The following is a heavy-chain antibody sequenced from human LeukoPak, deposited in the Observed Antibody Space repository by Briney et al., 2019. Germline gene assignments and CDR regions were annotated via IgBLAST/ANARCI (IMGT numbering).Heavy chain of an antibody. J-gene: IGHJ4*02. V-gene: IGHV3-21*01. CDR3: ARDPIVVVTAGGYFDY. Sequence: GGSLRLSCAASGFTFSSYSMNWVRQAPGKGLEWVSSISSSSSYIYYADSVKGRFTISRDNAKNSLYLQMNSLRAEDTAVYYCARDPIVVVTAGGYFDYWGQETLVTVSS. D-gene: IGHD2-21*02. CDR1: GFTFSSYS. CDR2: ISSSSSYI.